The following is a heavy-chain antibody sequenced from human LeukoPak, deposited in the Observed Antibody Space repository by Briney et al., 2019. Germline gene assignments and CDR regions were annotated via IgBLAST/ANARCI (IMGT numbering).Heavy chain of an antibody. V-gene: IGHV3-23*01. Sequence: GGSLRLSCAASGFTFSSYALTWVRQAPGKGLEWVSAISGSGRSTYYADSVKGRCTISRDNSNNALYLQMDSLRAEDTAVYYCAIRGVISGYFDYWGQGTLVTVSS. D-gene: IGHD3-10*01. CDR3: AIRGVISGYFDY. CDR1: GFTFSSYA. J-gene: IGHJ4*02. CDR2: ISGSGRST.